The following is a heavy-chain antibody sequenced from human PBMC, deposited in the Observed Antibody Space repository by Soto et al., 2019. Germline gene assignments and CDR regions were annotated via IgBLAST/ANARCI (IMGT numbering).Heavy chain of an antibody. CDR3: GRAGRRYFDS. J-gene: IGHJ4*02. Sequence: QVQLVQSGAEVKKPGSSVNVSCKASGGTFNTFAISWVRQAPGQGLEYLGGIVPILAPAFYAQRFQGRVTITADKSTNTAFLEPTSLSSECTAVYYCGRAGRRYFDSWGQGTQVTVSS. CDR1: GGTFNTFA. CDR2: IVPILAPA. V-gene: IGHV1-69*06.